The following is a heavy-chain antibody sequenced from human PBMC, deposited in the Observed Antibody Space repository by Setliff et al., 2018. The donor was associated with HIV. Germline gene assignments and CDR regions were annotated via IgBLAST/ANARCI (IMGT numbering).Heavy chain of an antibody. CDR2: IYTSGST. CDR3: ARQGAGYYYDSSEYYTWNGFDM. CDR1: GASISSQY. D-gene: IGHD3-22*01. V-gene: IGHV4-4*07. Sequence: PSETLSLTCIVSGASISSQYWSWIRQPAGKGLEWIGRIYTSGSTNYNPSLKSRVTMSVDTSKNQFSLKLSSVTAADTAVYYCARQGAGYYYDSSEYYTWNGFDMWGQGTMVTVSS. J-gene: IGHJ3*02.